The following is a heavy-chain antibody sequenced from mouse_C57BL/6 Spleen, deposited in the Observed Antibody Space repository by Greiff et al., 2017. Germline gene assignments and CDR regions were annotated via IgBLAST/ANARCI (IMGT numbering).Heavy chain of an antibody. CDR1: GYSFTGYY. V-gene: IGHV1-31*01. CDR2: IYPYNGVS. D-gene: IGHD2-3*01. CDR3: ARDYDGYYFDY. Sequence: DVKLVESGPELVKPGASVKISCKASGYSFTGYYMHWVKQSHGNILDWIGYIYPYNGVSSYNQKFKGKATLTVDKSSSTAYMELRSLTSEDSAVYYCARDYDGYYFDYWGQGTTLTVSS. J-gene: IGHJ2*01.